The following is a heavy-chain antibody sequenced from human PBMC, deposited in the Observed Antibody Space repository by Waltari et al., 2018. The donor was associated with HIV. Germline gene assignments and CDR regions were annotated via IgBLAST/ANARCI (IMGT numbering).Heavy chain of an antibody. V-gene: IGHV1-69*04. J-gene: IGHJ6*02. CDR1: GATSSSYA. D-gene: IGHD3-10*01. Sequence: QVQLVQSGAEVKKPGSSVKVCCKASGATSSSYAISWVRQAPGQGLEWMGRIIPILGIANYAQKFQGRVTITAYKSTSTAYMELSSLRSEDTAVYYCARGVYGSGRFMDVWGQGTTVTVSS. CDR3: ARGVYGSGRFMDV. CDR2: IIPILGIA.